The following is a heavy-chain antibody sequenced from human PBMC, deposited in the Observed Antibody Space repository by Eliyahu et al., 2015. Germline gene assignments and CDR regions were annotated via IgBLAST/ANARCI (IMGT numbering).Heavy chain of an antibody. Sequence: GWIRQPPGKALEWLAVIYWDDNKRYSPSLKSRLTITRDTSKNQVVLTITNMDPVDTATYYCAHVYYYDSRAYYRPWFDPWGQGTLVTVSS. CDR2: IYWDDNK. J-gene: IGHJ5*02. CDR3: AHVYYYDSRAYYRPWFDP. V-gene: IGHV2-5*02. D-gene: IGHD3-22*01.